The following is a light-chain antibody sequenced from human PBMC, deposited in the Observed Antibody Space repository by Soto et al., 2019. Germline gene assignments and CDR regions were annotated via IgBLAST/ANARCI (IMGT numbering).Light chain of an antibody. Sequence: EIVLTQSPATLSLSPGERATLSCRASQSVSSYLAWYQQKPGQAPRLLIYDASNRATGIPARFSGSGSGTDFTLTISSLEPEDFAVYYCQQRSEWPLTFGGGTKVETK. CDR2: DAS. V-gene: IGKV3-11*01. J-gene: IGKJ4*01. CDR1: QSVSSY. CDR3: QQRSEWPLT.